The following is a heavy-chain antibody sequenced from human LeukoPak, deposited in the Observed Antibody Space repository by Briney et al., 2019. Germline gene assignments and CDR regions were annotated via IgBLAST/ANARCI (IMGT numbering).Heavy chain of an antibody. V-gene: IGHV1-8*03. Sequence: GASVKVSCKASGYTFTSYDINWVRQATGQGLEWMGWMNPNSGNTGYAQKFQGRVTITRNTSISTAYMELSSLRSEDTAVYYCARNSSGYHDAFDIWGQGTMVTVSS. D-gene: IGHD3-22*01. J-gene: IGHJ3*02. CDR1: GYTFTSYD. CDR2: MNPNSGNT. CDR3: ARNSSGYHDAFDI.